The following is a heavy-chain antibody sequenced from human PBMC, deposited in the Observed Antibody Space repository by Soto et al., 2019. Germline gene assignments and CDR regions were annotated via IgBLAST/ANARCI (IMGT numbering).Heavy chain of an antibody. V-gene: IGHV3-21*01. CDR2: ISSDSYYI. Sequence: EVQLVESGGGLVEPGGSLRLSCAPSGLSFSTHSMNWVRQAPGKGLEWVSSISSDSYYIYYADSVKGRFTISRDNATNSLYLQLNRLRADDTAVYYCARNRNPSSKTHGMDVWGPGTTVTVSS. CDR1: GLSFSTHS. CDR3: ARNRNPSSKTHGMDV. J-gene: IGHJ6*02.